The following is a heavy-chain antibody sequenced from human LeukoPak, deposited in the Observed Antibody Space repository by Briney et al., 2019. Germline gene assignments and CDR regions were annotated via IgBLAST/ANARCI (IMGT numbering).Heavy chain of an antibody. D-gene: IGHD6-19*01. CDR1: GFTFSNYG. J-gene: IGHJ4*02. V-gene: IGHV3-30*18. Sequence: PGGSLRLSCAASGFTFSNYGMHWVRQAPGKGLEWMAVVSYGGINQYYADSVKGRFTISRDNSKNTLYLQMNNLRAEDTAVYYCAKFRADSSGWPFDYWGQGTLVTVSS. CDR3: AKFRADSSGWPFDY. CDR2: VSYGGINQ.